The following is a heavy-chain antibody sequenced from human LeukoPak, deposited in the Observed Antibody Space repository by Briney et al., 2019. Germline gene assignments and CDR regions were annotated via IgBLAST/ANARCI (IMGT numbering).Heavy chain of an antibody. CDR3: ARYWGPYDNSGAYFDY. D-gene: IGHD3-22*01. CDR2: IHYTGST. Sequence: PSETLSLTCTVSGDSISSSSYYWVWLRQPPGKGLEWIATIHYTGSTYYNPSLKSRVTRSVDTSKNQFSLKLSSVTAADTAMYYCARYWGPYDNSGAYFDYWGQGTLVTVSS. J-gene: IGHJ4*02. CDR1: GDSISSSSYY. V-gene: IGHV4-39*01.